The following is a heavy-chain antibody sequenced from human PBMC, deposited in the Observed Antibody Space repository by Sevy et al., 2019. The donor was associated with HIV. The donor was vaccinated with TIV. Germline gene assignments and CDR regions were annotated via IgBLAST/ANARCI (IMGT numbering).Heavy chain of an antibody. J-gene: IGHJ3*02. CDR1: GGSISSYY. V-gene: IGHV4-59*01. CDR3: ARDLSGSYGDAFDI. Sequence: SETLSLTCTVSGGSISSYYWSWIRQPPGKGLEWIGYIYYSGSTNYNPSRKSRVTISVDTSKNQFSLRLRSVNAAGTAVYYCARDLSGSYGDAFDIWGQGTMVTISS. CDR2: IYYSGST. D-gene: IGHD1-26*01.